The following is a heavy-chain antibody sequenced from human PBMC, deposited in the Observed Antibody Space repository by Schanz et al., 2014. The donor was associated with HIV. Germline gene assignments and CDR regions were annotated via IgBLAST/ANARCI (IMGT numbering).Heavy chain of an antibody. J-gene: IGHJ3*02. CDR1: GYTFTAYY. V-gene: IGHV1-2*02. D-gene: IGHD6-13*01. CDR3: ARDLVDSSTWYDAFDI. Sequence: QVQLVQSGAEVKKPGASVKVSCKASGYTFTAYYIHWVRQAPGQGLEWMGWINPNSGGTNSAQKFQGRVTMSMDTSISTACMEVKSLRSDDTTLYFCARDLVDSSTWYDAFDIWGQGTKVTVSS. CDR2: INPNSGGT.